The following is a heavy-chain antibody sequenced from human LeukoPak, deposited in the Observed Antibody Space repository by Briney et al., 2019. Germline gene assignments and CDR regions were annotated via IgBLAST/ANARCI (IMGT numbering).Heavy chain of an antibody. CDR3: ARYRYSHWYFDL. J-gene: IGHJ2*01. D-gene: IGHD5-18*01. CDR2: INHSGST. V-gene: IGHV4-34*01. CDR1: GGSFSGYY. Sequence: SETLSLTCAVYGGSFSGYYWSWIRQPPGKGLEWIGEINHSGSTNYNPSLKSRVTISVDTSKNQFSLKLSSVTAADTAVYYCARYRYSHWYFDLWGRGTLVTVSS.